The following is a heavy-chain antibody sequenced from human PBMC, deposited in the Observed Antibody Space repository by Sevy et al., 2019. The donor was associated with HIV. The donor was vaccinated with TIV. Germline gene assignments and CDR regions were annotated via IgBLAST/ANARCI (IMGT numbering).Heavy chain of an antibody. CDR2: MNPNSGNT. CDR1: GYTFTGFH. V-gene: IGHV1-8*01. J-gene: IGHJ6*02. CDR3: ARTEPGIAAYGMDV. D-gene: IGHD6-13*01. Sequence: ASVKVSCKASGYTFTGFHINWVRQATGQGLEWMGWMNPNSGNTGYAQKFQGRVTMTRNTSISTAYMELSSLRSEDRAVYYCARTEPGIAAYGMDVWGQGTTVTVSS.